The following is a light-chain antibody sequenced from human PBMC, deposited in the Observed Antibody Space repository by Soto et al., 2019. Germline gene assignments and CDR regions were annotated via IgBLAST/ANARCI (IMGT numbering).Light chain of an antibody. V-gene: IGKV3-20*01. CDR3: QLYSNSPPMYT. CDR2: GAS. CDR1: QAVSSTY. J-gene: IGKJ2*01. Sequence: EIVLTQSPDTLSLSPGERATLSCRASQAVSSTYLAWYQQRLGQAPRLLIFGASSRATGIPDRFSGSGSGTDFTLGISRLEPEDFAVYYCQLYSNSPPMYTFGQGTKVDIK.